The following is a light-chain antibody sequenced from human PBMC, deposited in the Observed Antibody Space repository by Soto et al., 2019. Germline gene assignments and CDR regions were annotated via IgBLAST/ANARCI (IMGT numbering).Light chain of an antibody. CDR1: SGHSSYA. Sequence: QPVRTKSPSASASLGSSVKLTCTLSSGHSSYAIAWHQQQPEKGPRYLMKLNSDGSHTKGDGIPDRFSGSSSGAERYLTISSLQSEDEADYYCQTWDTGTWVFGGGTKLTVL. CDR3: QTWDTGTWV. J-gene: IGLJ3*02. CDR2: LNSDGSH. V-gene: IGLV4-69*01.